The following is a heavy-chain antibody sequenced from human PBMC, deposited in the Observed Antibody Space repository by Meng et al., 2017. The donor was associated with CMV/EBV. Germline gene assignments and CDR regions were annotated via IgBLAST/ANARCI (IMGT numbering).Heavy chain of an antibody. V-gene: IGHV4-61*02. CDR2: IYTSGST. J-gene: IGHJ4*02. CDR1: GGSISSGSYY. D-gene: IGHD3-10*01. Sequence: QVHLLEAAPGLVKPSQTLSLTCTVSGGSISSGSYYWSWIRQPAGKGLEWIGRIYTSGSTNYNPSLKSRVTISVDTSKNQFSLKLSSVTAADTAVYYCASVQGLGVSWGQGTLVTVSS. CDR3: ASVQGLGVS.